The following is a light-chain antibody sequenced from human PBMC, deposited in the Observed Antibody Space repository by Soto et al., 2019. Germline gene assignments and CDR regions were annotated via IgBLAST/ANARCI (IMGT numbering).Light chain of an antibody. CDR2: AAS. CDR1: QDISNY. J-gene: IGKJ1*01. V-gene: IGKV1-39*01. CDR3: QQYQTYS. Sequence: DIQMTQSPSSLSASVGARVTITCQASQDISNYLNWYQQKPGKAPKLLIFAASSLQSGVPSRFSGSGSGTDFILTISSLQPDDFATYYCQQYQTYSLGQGTKVDIK.